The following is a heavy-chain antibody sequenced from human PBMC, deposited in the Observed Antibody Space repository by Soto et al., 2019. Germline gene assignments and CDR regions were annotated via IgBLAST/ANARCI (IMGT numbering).Heavy chain of an antibody. Sequence: EVQLLESGGGLVQPGGSLRLSCAASGFTFSSYPMSWVRQAPGKVLEWVSAISGSGGSTYYADSDKGRCTISRDNGKNTLYLQMNSLRAEDTAVYYCAKDGSSSSPNWFDPWGQGTLVTVSS. J-gene: IGHJ5*02. CDR2: ISGSGGST. V-gene: IGHV3-23*01. CDR3: AKDGSSSSPNWFDP. CDR1: GFTFSSYP. D-gene: IGHD6-6*01.